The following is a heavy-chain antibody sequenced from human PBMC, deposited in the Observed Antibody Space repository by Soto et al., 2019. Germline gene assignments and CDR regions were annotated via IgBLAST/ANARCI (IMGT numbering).Heavy chain of an antibody. CDR2: VNPSGGHT. CDR1: GDTFTEYY. V-gene: IGHV1-46*01. D-gene: IGHD2-21*02. J-gene: IGHJ4*02. CDR3: AGGGHVVVVTAALDY. Sequence: QVQLMQSGAEVKKPGASVKVSCKASGDTFTEYYIHWVRQAPGQGLEWMGTVNPSGGHTTYAQHFLGRVAMTRDTSTSSLYMELTRLTSEDTAVYYCAGGGHVVVVTAALDYWGQGTLVTVSS.